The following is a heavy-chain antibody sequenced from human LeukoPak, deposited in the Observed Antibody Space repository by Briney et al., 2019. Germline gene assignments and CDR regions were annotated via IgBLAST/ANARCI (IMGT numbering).Heavy chain of an antibody. CDR2: ISGSGGST. Sequence: GGSLRLSCAASGFTFSSYAMSWVRQAPGKGLEWVSAISGSGGSTYYAGSVKGRFTISRDNSKNTLYLQMGSLRAEDIAVYYCARDSREGQYQLLYKFDYWGRGTLVTVSS. J-gene: IGHJ4*02. V-gene: IGHV3-23*01. D-gene: IGHD2-2*02. CDR1: GFTFSSYA. CDR3: ARDSREGQYQLLYKFDY.